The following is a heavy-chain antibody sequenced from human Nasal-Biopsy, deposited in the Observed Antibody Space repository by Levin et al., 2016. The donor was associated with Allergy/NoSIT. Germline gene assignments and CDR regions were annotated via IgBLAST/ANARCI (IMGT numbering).Heavy chain of an antibody. V-gene: IGHV3-48*02. CDR3: VREDDRTFDY. CDR1: GFTFSAYN. Sequence: GESLKISCAASGFTFSAYNMNWVRQAPGKGLEWISYISSGSSTTNYADSAKGRFTISRDNAKTSLYLQMNSLRDDDTAVYYCVREDDRTFDYWGQGTLVTVSP. J-gene: IGHJ4*02. CDR2: ISSGSSTT. D-gene: IGHD5-24*01.